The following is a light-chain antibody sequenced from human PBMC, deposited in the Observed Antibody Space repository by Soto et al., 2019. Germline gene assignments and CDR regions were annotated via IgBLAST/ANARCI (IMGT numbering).Light chain of an antibody. CDR2: DAS. CDR1: QDINTY. V-gene: IGKV1-33*01. Sequence: DIPLTQSPSSLSVSVGDRVTITCQTSQDINTYLNWYQQKPGRAHKLLIYDASNLETGVASTFSGSGSGTHFTFTINSLQPEDVGTYYCQQYRTFPITFGQGTRLELK. CDR3: QQYRTFPIT. J-gene: IGKJ5*01.